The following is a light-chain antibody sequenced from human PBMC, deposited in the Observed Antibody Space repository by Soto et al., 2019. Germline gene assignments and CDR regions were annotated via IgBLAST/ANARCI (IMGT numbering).Light chain of an antibody. CDR2: GAS. Sequence: ETVWTQAPCTLSLSPGERATLSCRASQSITNTSLAWYQHKPGQDPRLLIYGASSRVTGIPDRFSGSGSGTDFTLTISRLEPEDFAVYYCQQYRTSPITFGQGTRLEIK. CDR3: QQYRTSPIT. V-gene: IGKV3-20*01. J-gene: IGKJ5*01. CDR1: QSITNTS.